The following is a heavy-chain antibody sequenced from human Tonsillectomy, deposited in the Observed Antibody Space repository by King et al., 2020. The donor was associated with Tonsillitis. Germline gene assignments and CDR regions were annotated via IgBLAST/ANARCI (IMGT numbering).Heavy chain of an antibody. CDR3: STGGL. CDR1: GNTLTDIS. Sequence: VQLVQSGAEVKKHGASVRVSCRISGNTLTDISIHWVRQAPGKGLEWMGGSDPEDGEKVYAQKFQGRVTMTEDTSTDTAYMELSSLRFEDSAVYYCSTGGLWGRGTEITVSS. CDR2: SDPEDGEK. J-gene: IGHJ2*01. V-gene: IGHV1-24*01.